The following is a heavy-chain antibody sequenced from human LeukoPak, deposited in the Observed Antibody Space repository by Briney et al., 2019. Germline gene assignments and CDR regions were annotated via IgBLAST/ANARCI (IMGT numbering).Heavy chain of an antibody. CDR3: ARAGILTGKRLDY. J-gene: IGHJ4*02. D-gene: IGHD3-9*01. CDR2: IYYSGST. CDR1: GGSFSGYY. Sequence: SETLSLTCAVYGGSFSGYYWSWIRQPPGKGLEWIGYIYYSGSTYYNPSLKSRVTISVDTSKNQFSLKLSSVTAADTAVYYCARAGILTGKRLDYWGQGTLATVSS. V-gene: IGHV4-30-4*01.